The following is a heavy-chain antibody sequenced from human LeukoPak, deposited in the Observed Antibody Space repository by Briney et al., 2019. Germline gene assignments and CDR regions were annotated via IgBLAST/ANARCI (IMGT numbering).Heavy chain of an antibody. CDR1: GFTFSSYS. Sequence: GGSLRLSCAASGFTFSSYSMNWVRQAPGKGLEWVSSISSSSSYIYYADSVKGRFTISRDNAKNSLYLQMNSLRAEDTAVYYCASSRGYSYGRFDYWGQGTLVTVSS. CDR2: ISSSSSYI. D-gene: IGHD5-18*01. V-gene: IGHV3-21*01. CDR3: ASSRGYSYGRFDY. J-gene: IGHJ4*02.